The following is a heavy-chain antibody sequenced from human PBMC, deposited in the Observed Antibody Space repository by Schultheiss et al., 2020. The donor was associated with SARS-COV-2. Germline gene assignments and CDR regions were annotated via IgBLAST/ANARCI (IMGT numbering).Heavy chain of an antibody. J-gene: IGHJ4*02. V-gene: IGHV3-23*01. CDR1: GFTFSGYA. D-gene: IGHD1-7*01. CDR2: ISGSGGST. CDR3: ARAKWPQLPQG. Sequence: GGSLRLSCAASGFTFSGYAMSWVRQAPGKGLEWVSAISGSGGSTFNADSVKGRFTISRDNSKNTLYLQMNSLRAEDTAVYYCARAKWPQLPQGWGQGTLVTVSS.